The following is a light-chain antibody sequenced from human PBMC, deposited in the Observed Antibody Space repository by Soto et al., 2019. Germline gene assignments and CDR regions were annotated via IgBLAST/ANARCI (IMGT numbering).Light chain of an antibody. CDR3: QQYNSYSPWT. CDR2: DAS. V-gene: IGKV1-5*01. Sequence: DIQMTHSPSTLSASVGDRVTITCRASQSISYWLAWYQQKPGKAPRLLIYDASSLESGVPSRFSGSGSGTEFTLTISSLQPDDFATYYCQQYNSYSPWTLGQGTKVDIK. J-gene: IGKJ1*01. CDR1: QSISYW.